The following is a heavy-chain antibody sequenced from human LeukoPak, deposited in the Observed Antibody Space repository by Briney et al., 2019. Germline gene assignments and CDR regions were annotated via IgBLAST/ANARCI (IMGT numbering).Heavy chain of an antibody. D-gene: IGHD5-24*01. CDR1: GYTFTGYY. J-gene: IGHJ4*02. CDR3: ARIGYNHYFDY. V-gene: IGHV1-2*02. Sequence: GASVKVSYKTSGYTFTGYYMHWVRQAPGQGLEWMGWINPNSGGTNYAQTFQGRITMTRDTSITTVYLELSRLRSDDTAVYYCARIGYNHYFDYWGQGTLVTVSS. CDR2: INPNSGGT.